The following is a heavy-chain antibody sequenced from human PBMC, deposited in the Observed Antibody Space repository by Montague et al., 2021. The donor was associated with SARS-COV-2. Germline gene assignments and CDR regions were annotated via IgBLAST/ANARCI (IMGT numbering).Heavy chain of an antibody. J-gene: IGHJ4*02. V-gene: IGHV4-30-2*01. Sequence: TLSLTCAVSGGSMSSGGYSWSWIRQPPGKGLEWIGYIYHSGSTYYNPSLKSRVTISVDRSKNQFSLKLSSVTAADTAVYYCARAERYSGSSESGYFDSWGQGTLVTVSS. CDR1: GGSMSSGGYS. D-gene: IGHD1-26*01. CDR2: IYHSGST. CDR3: ARAERYSGSSESGYFDS.